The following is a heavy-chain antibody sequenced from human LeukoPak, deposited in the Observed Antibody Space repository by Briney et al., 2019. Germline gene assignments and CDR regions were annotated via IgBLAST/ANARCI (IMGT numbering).Heavy chain of an antibody. D-gene: IGHD1-14*01. CDR2: INAGNGNT. CDR1: GYSFTSYA. J-gene: IGHJ5*02. CDR3: ARETTIGDLNWFDP. V-gene: IGHV1-3*01. Sequence: VASVKVSCKASGYSFTSYAMHWVRQAPGQRLEWMGWINAGNGNTKYSQKFQGRVTMTRDTSTSTVYMELSSLRSEDTAVYYCARETTIGDLNWFDPWGQGTLVTVSS.